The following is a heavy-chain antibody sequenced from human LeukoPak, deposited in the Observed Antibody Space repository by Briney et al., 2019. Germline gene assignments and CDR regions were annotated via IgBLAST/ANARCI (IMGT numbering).Heavy chain of an antibody. Sequence: GGSLRLSCAASGFIFSNYAMSWVRQAPGQGLEWVSGISGSGGRTYYADSGKGRFTIPRDNSKNTLYLQMNNLRAEDTAVYYCAKDSYDSSGYYIQGLFDYWGQGTLVTVSS. D-gene: IGHD3-22*01. J-gene: IGHJ4*02. CDR1: GFIFSNYA. CDR2: ISGSGGRT. V-gene: IGHV3-23*01. CDR3: AKDSYDSSGYYIQGLFDY.